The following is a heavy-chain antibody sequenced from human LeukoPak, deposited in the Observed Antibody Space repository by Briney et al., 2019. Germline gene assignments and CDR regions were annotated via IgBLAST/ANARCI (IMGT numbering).Heavy chain of an antibody. CDR2: IIPILGIA. Sequence: SVTVSCKASGGTFSSYAISWVRQAPGQGLEWMGRIIPILGIANYAQKFQGRVTITADKSTSTAYMELSSLRSEDTAVYYCASWIDYYDSSEDASPVDYWGQGTLVTVSS. J-gene: IGHJ4*02. D-gene: IGHD3-22*01. V-gene: IGHV1-69*04. CDR3: ASWIDYYDSSEDASPVDY. CDR1: GGTFSSYA.